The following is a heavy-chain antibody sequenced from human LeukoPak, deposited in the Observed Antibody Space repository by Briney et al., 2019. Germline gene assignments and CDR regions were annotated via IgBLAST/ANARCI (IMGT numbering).Heavy chain of an antibody. CDR3: AAGIDILTGYYEDY. V-gene: IGHV1-58*02. J-gene: IGHJ4*02. D-gene: IGHD3-9*01. CDR1: GFTFTISA. Sequence: SVKVSCKASGFTFTISAMQWVRQARGQRVEWIGWIVVGSGNTNYAQKFQERVTITRDMSTSTAYMELSSLRSEDTAVYYCAAGIDILTGYYEDYWGQGTLVTVSS. CDR2: IVVGSGNT.